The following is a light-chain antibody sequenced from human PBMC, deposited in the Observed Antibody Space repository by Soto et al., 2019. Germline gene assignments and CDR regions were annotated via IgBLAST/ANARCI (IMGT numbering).Light chain of an antibody. CDR2: QVS. CDR1: SSDIGSYNL. CDR3: CSYVGSSTWV. Sequence: QSVLTQPASVSASPGQSITISCTGTSSDIGSYNLVSWYQQHPGKAPKLMIFQVSQRPSGVSNRFSGSKSGNTASLTISGLQADDEADYYCCSYVGSSTWVFGGGTQLTVL. J-gene: IGLJ3*02. V-gene: IGLV2-23*02.